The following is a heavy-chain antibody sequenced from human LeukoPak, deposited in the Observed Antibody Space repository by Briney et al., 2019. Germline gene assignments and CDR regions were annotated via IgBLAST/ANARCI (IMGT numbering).Heavy chain of an antibody. CDR1: GDSISTNSAA. V-gene: IGHV6-1*01. CDR3: ARDGSSGWYDGDYYYYYYIDV. CDR2: TYYRSKWFN. J-gene: IGHJ6*03. Sequence: SQILSLTCAISGDSISTNSAAWNWIRQSPSRGLEWLGRTYYRSKWFNDYALFVTSRLTITPDTSKKQFSLMLRSVTPEDTAVYYCARDGSSGWYDGDYYYYYYIDVWGEGTTVTVSS. D-gene: IGHD6-19*01.